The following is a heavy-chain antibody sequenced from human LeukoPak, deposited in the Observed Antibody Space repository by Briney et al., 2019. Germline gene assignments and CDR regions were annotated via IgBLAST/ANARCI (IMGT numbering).Heavy chain of an antibody. CDR3: ATVFLGMWKATGSWAY. D-gene: IGHD6-13*01. Sequence: ASVKVSCKVSGYTLTELSMHWVRQAPGKGLEWMGGFDPEDGETIYAQKSQGRVTMTEDTSTDTAYMELSSLRSEDTAVYYCATVFLGMWKATGSWAYWGQGTLVTVSS. V-gene: IGHV1-24*01. J-gene: IGHJ4*02. CDR2: FDPEDGET. CDR1: GYTLTELS.